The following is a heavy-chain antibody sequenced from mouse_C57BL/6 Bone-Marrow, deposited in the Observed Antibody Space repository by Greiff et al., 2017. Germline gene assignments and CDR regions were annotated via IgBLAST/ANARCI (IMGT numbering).Heavy chain of an antibody. V-gene: IGHV1-69*01. CDR1: GYTFTSYW. Sequence: VQLQQPGAELVMPGASVKLSCKASGYTFTSYWMHWVKQRPGQGLEWIGEIDPSDSYTNYNQKFKGKSTLTVDKSSSTAYMQLSSLTSEDSAVXYCAREKVSTVPYWYFDVWGTGTTVTVSS. CDR3: AREKVSTVPYWYFDV. J-gene: IGHJ1*03. D-gene: IGHD1-1*01. CDR2: IDPSDSYT.